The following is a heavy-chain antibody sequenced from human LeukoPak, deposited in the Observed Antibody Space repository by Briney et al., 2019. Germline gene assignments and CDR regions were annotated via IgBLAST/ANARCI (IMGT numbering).Heavy chain of an antibody. CDR3: AKVPYSSGWWYAFDI. Sequence: GGSLRLSCAASGFTFSSYGMSWVRQAAGKGLEWVSAISGSGGSTYYADSVKGRFTISRDNSKNTLYLQMNSLRAEDTAVYYCAKVPYSSGWWYAFDIWGQGTMVTVSS. CDR2: ISGSGGST. V-gene: IGHV3-23*01. CDR1: GFTFSSYG. D-gene: IGHD6-19*01. J-gene: IGHJ3*02.